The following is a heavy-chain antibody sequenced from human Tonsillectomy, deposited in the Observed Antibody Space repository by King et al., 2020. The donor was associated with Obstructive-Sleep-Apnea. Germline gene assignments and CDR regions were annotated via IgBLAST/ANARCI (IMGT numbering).Heavy chain of an antibody. CDR3: ARQQRNAAVTDYPDAGLDI. Sequence: VQLVQSGAEAKKPGESLRISCRGSGFSFSRHWIAWVRQMPGKGLEWMGIIYPGDSDTRYSPTFRGQVVISVDRSTSPTYLRWNNLRASDTAVFYCARQQRNAAVTDYPDAGLDIWGQGTKVTVSS. CDR2: IYPGDSDT. J-gene: IGHJ3*02. V-gene: IGHV5-51*01. CDR1: GFSFSRHW. D-gene: IGHD2-21*02.